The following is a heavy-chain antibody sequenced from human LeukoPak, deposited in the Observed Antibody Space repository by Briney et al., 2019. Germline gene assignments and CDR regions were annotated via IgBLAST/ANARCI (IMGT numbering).Heavy chain of an antibody. CDR3: ARTGIEEYYYYMDV. V-gene: IGHV4-4*07. D-gene: IGHD6-13*01. Sequence: SETLSLTRTVSGGSISSYYWSWIRQPAGKGLEWIGRIYTSGSTNYNPSLKSRVTMSVDTSKNQFSLKLSSVTAADTAVYYCARTGIEEYYYYMDVWGKGTTVTVSS. J-gene: IGHJ6*03. CDR2: IYTSGST. CDR1: GGSISSYY.